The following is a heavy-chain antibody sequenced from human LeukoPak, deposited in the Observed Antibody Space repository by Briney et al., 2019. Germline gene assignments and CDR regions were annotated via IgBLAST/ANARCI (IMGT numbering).Heavy chain of an antibody. J-gene: IGHJ5*02. CDR2: IYYSGST. CDR1: GGSISSSSYY. V-gene: IGHV4-39*01. Sequence: SQTLSLTCPVSGGSISSSSYYWGWIRQPPGKGLEWIGIIYYSGSTYYNPSLKSRLTISVDTSKNQFSLKLSSVTATDTAVYYCARRGYCSSTSCYEYWFDPWGQGTLVTVSS. D-gene: IGHD2-2*01. CDR3: ARRGYCSSTSCYEYWFDP.